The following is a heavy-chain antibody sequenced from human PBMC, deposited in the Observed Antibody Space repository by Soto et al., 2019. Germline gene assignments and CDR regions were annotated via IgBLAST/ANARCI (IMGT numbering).Heavy chain of an antibody. CDR3: ASSPLASSGPAGDY. J-gene: IGHJ4*02. Sequence: QVKLVQSGAEVKKPGSSVKISCKASGGTFSTHSLSWVRQAPGQGPEWMGGIIPNFGSPKYAQKFQGRVTLTADESASTSYLELSGLGSADTAVYYCASSPLASSGPAGDYWGQGTLVSVSS. CDR2: IIPNFGSP. V-gene: IGHV1-69*01. D-gene: IGHD6-6*01. CDR1: GGTFSTHS.